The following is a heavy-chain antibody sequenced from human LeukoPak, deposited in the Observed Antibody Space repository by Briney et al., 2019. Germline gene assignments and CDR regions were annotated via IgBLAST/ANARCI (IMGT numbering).Heavy chain of an antibody. V-gene: IGHV3-9*01. CDR1: GFTFDDYA. D-gene: IGHD6-19*01. Sequence: GGSLRLSCAASGFTFDDYAMHWVRQAPGKGLEWVSGICWNSGSIGYADSVKGRFTISRDNAKNSLYLQMNSLRAEDTALYYCAKDITPYSSGWYLGFDYWGQGTLVTVSS. J-gene: IGHJ4*02. CDR3: AKDITPYSSGWYLGFDY. CDR2: ICWNSGSI.